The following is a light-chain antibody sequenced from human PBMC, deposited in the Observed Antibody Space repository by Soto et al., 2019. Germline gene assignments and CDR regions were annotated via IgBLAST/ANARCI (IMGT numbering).Light chain of an antibody. CDR3: SAYTVSRTYV. V-gene: IGLV2-14*03. CDR1: SXDVGAYNF. CDR2: NVY. Sequence: QSVLTQPASVSGSPRQSITISCTGTSXDVGAYNFVSWHQQHPGKAPKLMIYNVYDRPSGISYRFSGSKSGNTASLTISGLQGEDEADYYCSAYTVSRTYVFGTGTKVTVL. J-gene: IGLJ1*01.